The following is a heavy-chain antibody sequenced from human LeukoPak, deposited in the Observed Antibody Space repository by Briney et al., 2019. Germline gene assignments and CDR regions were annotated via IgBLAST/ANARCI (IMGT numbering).Heavy chain of an antibody. CDR2: FYYSGSN. V-gene: IGHV4-59*01. CDR1: GGSISSYY. J-gene: IGHJ4*02. CDR3: ARAIWFGELGESDY. D-gene: IGHD3-10*01. Sequence: SETLSLTCTVSGGSISSYYWSWIRQPPGKGLEWFGYFYYSGSNKYHTSLESRVPISVDTSKNQFSLKLSSVTAADTAVYYCARAIWFGELGESDYWGQGTLVTVSS.